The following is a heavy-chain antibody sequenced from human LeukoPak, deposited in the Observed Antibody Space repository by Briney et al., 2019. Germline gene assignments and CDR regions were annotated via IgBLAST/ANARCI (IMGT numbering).Heavy chain of an antibody. J-gene: IGHJ6*03. CDR1: GFTFSSYG. D-gene: IGHD1-1*01. V-gene: IGHV3-23*01. CDR3: ARSTELDYYYYMDV. CDR2: ISGSGGST. Sequence: GGSLRLSCAASGFTFSSYGMSWVRQAPGKGLEWVSAISGSGGSTYYADSVKGRFTISRDNSKNTLYLQMNSLRAEDTAVYYCARSTELDYYYYMDVWGKGTTVTISS.